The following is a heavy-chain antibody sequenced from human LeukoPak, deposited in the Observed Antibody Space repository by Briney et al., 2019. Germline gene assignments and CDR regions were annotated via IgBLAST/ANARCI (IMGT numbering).Heavy chain of an antibody. CDR3: AREDNHDSSGYYFPHGDY. J-gene: IGHJ4*02. V-gene: IGHV3-30*04. CDR1: GFTFSSYA. Sequence: GGSLRLSCAASGFTFSSYAMHWVRQAPGKGLEWVAVISYDGSNKYYADSVKGRFTISRDNAKKLVYLQMNSLRAEDTAVYFCAREDNHDSSGYYFPHGDYWGQGTQVTVSS. CDR2: ISYDGSNK. D-gene: IGHD3-22*01.